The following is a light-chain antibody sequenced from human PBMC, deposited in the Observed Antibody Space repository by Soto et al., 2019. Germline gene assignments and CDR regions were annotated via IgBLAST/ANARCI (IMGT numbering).Light chain of an antibody. V-gene: IGKV1-39*01. CDR3: QQSYRSPFT. J-gene: IGKJ3*01. CDR2: DAS. CDR1: QSITSY. Sequence: DIQMTPSPSSLSASEGDRVTITCRASQSITSYLNWYQQKPGKAPKLLIYDASSLQSGVPSRFSGSGSETDFTLTITNLQPDDFASYYCQQSYRSPFTFGPGTKVDVK.